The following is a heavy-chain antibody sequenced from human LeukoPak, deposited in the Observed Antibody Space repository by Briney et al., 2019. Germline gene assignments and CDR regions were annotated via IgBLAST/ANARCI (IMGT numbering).Heavy chain of an antibody. CDR2: INHSGST. Sequence: SETLCLTCAVYGGSFSGYYWSWIRQPPGKGLEWIGEINHSGSTNYNPSLKSRVTISVDTSKNQFSLKLSSVTAADTAVYYCARVSPQPTAMTTVTYYFDYWGQGTLVTVSS. CDR1: GGSFSGYY. D-gene: IGHD4-17*01. J-gene: IGHJ4*02. CDR3: ARVSPQPTAMTTVTYYFDY. V-gene: IGHV4-34*01.